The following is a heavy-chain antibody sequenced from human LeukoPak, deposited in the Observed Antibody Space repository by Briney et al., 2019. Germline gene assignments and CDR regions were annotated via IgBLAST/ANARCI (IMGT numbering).Heavy chain of an antibody. D-gene: IGHD2-15*01. J-gene: IGHJ4*02. Sequence: GGSLRLSCVASEFTFSDYNLYWVGKPPAKGLGWLSLINPSSTYINYEDSVQGRFTISRDNAKHSVFLQMSSLGAEDTAVYCCARDKDRTSAGRCYLPDEWGQGTLVSVSS. CDR3: ARDKDRTSAGRCYLPDE. CDR1: EFTFSDYN. V-gene: IGHV3-21*01. CDR2: INPSSTYI.